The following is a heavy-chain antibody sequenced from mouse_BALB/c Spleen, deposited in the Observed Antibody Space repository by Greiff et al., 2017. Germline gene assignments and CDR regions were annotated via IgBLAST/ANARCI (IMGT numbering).Heavy chain of an antibody. J-gene: IGHJ1*01. CDR1: GFTITDTY. CDR3: AKGSREDLDV. Sequence: EVKLVESGAELVKPGASVKLSCTASGFTITDTYMHWVKQRPEQGLEWIGRFDPANGNTKYDPKFQGKATITADTSSNTAYLQLSSLTSEDTAVFYCAKGSREDLDVWGAGTTVTVSS. V-gene: IGHV14-3*02. CDR2: FDPANGNT.